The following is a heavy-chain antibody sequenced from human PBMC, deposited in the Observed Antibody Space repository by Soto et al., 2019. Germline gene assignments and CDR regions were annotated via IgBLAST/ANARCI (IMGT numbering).Heavy chain of an antibody. Sequence: AVKVSCKASGGTFSSYAISWVRQAPGQGLEWMGGIIPIFGTANYAQKFQGRVTITADESTSTAYMELSSLRSEDTAVYYCARAPIRYCSGGSCYVTLDPWGQGTMVTVYS. J-gene: IGHJ5*02. V-gene: IGHV1-69*13. CDR2: IIPIFGTA. CDR3: ARAPIRYCSGGSCYVTLDP. CDR1: GGTFSSYA. D-gene: IGHD2-15*01.